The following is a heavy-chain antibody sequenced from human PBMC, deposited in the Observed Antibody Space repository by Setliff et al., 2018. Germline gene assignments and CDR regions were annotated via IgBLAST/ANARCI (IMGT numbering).Heavy chain of an antibody. CDR2: INWNGDRT. CDR1: GFTFSSYW. D-gene: IGHD3-22*01. V-gene: IGHV3-20*04. Sequence: PGGSLRLSCAASGFTFSSYWMNWVRQAPGKGLEWVSSINWNGDRTGYADSVKGRFTISRDNAKNSLYLQMNRLRAEDTALYYCAKDRSRDYDDSSGYDHWGQGTLVTVSS. CDR3: AKDRSRDYDDSSGYDH. J-gene: IGHJ4*02.